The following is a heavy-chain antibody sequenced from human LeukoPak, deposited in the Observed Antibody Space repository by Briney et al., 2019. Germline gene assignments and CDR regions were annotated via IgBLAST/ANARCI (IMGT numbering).Heavy chain of an antibody. CDR3: VRDSYSRDLDY. Sequence: GGSLRLSCAASAFTFSSYWMSWVRQAPGKGLEWVANIKEDESEQYYVDSLKGRFTISRDNAKNSLYLQMNSLRAEDTAVYYCVRDSYSRDLDYWGQGTLVTVSS. J-gene: IGHJ4*02. V-gene: IGHV3-7*01. CDR2: IKEDESEQ. CDR1: AFTFSSYW. D-gene: IGHD3-22*01.